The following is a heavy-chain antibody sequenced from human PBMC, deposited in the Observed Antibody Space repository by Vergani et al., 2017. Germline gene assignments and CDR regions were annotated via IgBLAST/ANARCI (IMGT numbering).Heavy chain of an antibody. J-gene: IGHJ5*02. CDR1: GFTFSSYS. D-gene: IGHD3-3*01. CDR3: ARDRYDGISRGFDP. Sequence: EVQLVESGGGLVKPGGSLRLSCAASGFTFSSYSMNWVRQAPGKGLEWVSSISSSSSYIYYADSVKGRFTISRDNAKNSLYLQMNSLRAEDTAVYYCARDRYDGISRGFDPWGQGTLVTVSS. CDR2: ISSSSSYI. V-gene: IGHV3-21*01.